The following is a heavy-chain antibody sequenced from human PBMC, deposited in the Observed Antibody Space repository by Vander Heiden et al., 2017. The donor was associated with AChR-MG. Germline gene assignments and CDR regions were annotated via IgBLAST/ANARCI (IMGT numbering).Heavy chain of an antibody. V-gene: IGHV4-31*03. CDR3: ARDRVCTNGVCGGWFDP. CDR2: IYSSGST. Sequence: QVQLQESGPGLVKPSQTLSLTCTVSGGSISSGGYYWSWIRQHPGKGLEWIGYIYSSGSTYYNPSLKSRVTISVDTSKNQFSLKLSSVTAADTAVYYCARDRVCTNGVCGGWFDPWGQGTLVTVSS. D-gene: IGHD2-8*01. CDR1: GGSISSGGYY. J-gene: IGHJ5*02.